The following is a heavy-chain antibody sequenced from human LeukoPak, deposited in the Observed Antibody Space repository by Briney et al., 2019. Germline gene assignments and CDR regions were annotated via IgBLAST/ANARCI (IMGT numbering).Heavy chain of an antibody. CDR2: IYHSGST. Sequence: PSETLSLTCAVSGGSISSGNWWVWVRQPPGKGLEWIGEIYHSGSTDYNPSLKSRVTMSVDKSKNQFSLKLNSVTAADTAVYYCARGKAFTGYDYWGQGTLVTVSS. V-gene: IGHV4-4*02. CDR3: ARGKAFTGYDY. J-gene: IGHJ4*02. CDR1: GGSISSGNW. D-gene: IGHD3-9*01.